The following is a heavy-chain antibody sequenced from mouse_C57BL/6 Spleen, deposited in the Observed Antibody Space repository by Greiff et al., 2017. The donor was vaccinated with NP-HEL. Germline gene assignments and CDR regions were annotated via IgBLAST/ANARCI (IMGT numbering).Heavy chain of an antibody. V-gene: IGHV1-66*01. D-gene: IGHD2-3*01. Sequence: QVQLQQSGPELVKPGASVKISCKASGYSFTSYYIHWVKQRPEQGLEWIGWIYPGSGNTKYNEKFKGKATLTADTSSSTAYMQLSSLTSEDSAVYYCAREPHDGLGYWGQGTTLTVSS. J-gene: IGHJ2*01. CDR3: AREPHDGLGY. CDR2: IYPGSGNT. CDR1: GYSFTSYY.